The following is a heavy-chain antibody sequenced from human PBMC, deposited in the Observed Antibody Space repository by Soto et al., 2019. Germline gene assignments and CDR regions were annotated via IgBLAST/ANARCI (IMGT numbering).Heavy chain of an antibody. V-gene: IGHV3-11*01. CDR1: GFTFSDYY. J-gene: IGHJ4*02. CDR3: AKMSSENYYDPVFS. D-gene: IGHD3-22*01. CDR2: ISSSGNTI. Sequence: QVQLVESGGGLVQTSGSLRIACVASGFTFSDYYMSWVRQAPGNGLEWVSYISSSGNTIYYADAVKCRLTISRDNAKNSVYLQMNSLRAEDTALYFCAKMSSENYYDPVFSWGQGTLVTVSS.